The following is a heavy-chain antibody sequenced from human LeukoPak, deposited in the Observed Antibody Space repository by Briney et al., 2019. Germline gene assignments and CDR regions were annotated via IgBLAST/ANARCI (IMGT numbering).Heavy chain of an antibody. D-gene: IGHD3-22*01. Sequence: PGGSLRLSCAASGFTFSSYSMNWVRQAPGKGLEWVSSISSSSSYIYYADSVKGRFTISRDNAKNSLYLQMTSLRAEDTAVYYCARDGGPIEYYYDSSGCFDYWGQGTLVTVSS. CDR2: ISSSSSYI. CDR3: ARDGGPIEYYYDSSGCFDY. J-gene: IGHJ4*02. CDR1: GFTFSSYS. V-gene: IGHV3-21*01.